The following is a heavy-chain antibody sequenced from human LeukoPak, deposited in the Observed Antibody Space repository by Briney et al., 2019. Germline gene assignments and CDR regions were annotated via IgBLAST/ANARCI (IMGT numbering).Heavy chain of an antibody. CDR2: ISSSSSYI. Sequence: GGSLRLSCAASGFTFSSYEMNWVRQAPGKGLEWVSSISSSSSYIYYADSVKGRFTISRDYSKNTLFLQMSSLRPEDTAVYYCALGKNFGYHYFDFWGQGALVTVSS. D-gene: IGHD2-2*03. J-gene: IGHJ4*02. V-gene: IGHV3-21*01. CDR3: ALGKNFGYHYFDF. CDR1: GFTFSSYE.